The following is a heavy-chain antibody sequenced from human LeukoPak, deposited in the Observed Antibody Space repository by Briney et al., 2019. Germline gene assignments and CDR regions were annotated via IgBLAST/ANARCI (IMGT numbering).Heavy chain of an antibody. Sequence: GESLKISCKGSGYNFTDYWIGWVRQMPGKGLEWMGIILPDDSDTRYSPSFQGQVTISADRSISTAHLQWSSLKASDTAMYYCVRSPACSSGTCYPNWFDPWGQGTLVTVSS. J-gene: IGHJ5*02. CDR3: VRSPACSSGTCYPNWFDP. CDR2: ILPDDSDT. CDR1: GYNFTDYW. V-gene: IGHV5-51*01. D-gene: IGHD2-15*01.